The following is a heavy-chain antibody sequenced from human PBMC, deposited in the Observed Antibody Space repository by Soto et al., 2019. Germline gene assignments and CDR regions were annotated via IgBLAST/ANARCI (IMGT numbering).Heavy chain of an antibody. CDR1: GGSFSGYY. Sequence: SETLSLTCAVYGGSFSGYYWSWIRQPPGKGLEWIGEINHSGSTHYNPSLKSRVTISVDTSKNQFSLKLSSVTAADTVVYYCARVGIDPWGQGTQVTVSS. J-gene: IGHJ5*02. D-gene: IGHD7-27*01. V-gene: IGHV4-34*01. CDR3: ARVGIDP. CDR2: INHSGST.